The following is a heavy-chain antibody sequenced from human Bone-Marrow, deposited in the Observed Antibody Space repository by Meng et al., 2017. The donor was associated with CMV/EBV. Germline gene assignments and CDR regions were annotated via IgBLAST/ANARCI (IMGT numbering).Heavy chain of an antibody. J-gene: IGHJ6*02. CDR1: GFTFTNAW. V-gene: IGHV3-15*01. CDR2: IKSESDGGTT. Sequence: GGSLRLSCAASGFTFTNAWMSWVRQTPEKGLEWVGRIKSESDGGTTDYAAPVKGRFTISRDDSKNTLYLQMNSLKIEDTAVYYCTTVTMYYGMDVWGQGTTVTVSS. D-gene: IGHD3-3*01. CDR3: TTVTMYYGMDV.